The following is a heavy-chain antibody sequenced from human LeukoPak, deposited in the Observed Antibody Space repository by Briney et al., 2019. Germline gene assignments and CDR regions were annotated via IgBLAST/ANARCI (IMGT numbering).Heavy chain of an antibody. CDR1: GGSFSGYY. CDR2: IYYSGST. J-gene: IGHJ6*02. V-gene: IGHV4-59*01. CDR3: AGEYYDFWSGHYYYYYGMDV. D-gene: IGHD3-3*01. Sequence: SETLSLTCAVYGGSFSGYYWSWIRQPPGKGLEWIGYIYYSGSTNYNPSLKSRVTISVDTSKNQFSLKLSSVTAADTAVYYCAGEYYDFWSGHYYYYYGMDVWGQGTTVTVSS.